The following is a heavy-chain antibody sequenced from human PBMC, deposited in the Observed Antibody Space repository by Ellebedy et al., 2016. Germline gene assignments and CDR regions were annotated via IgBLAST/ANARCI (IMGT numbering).Heavy chain of an antibody. CDR1: GFAFRNFF. CDR3: YYGHYSAS. D-gene: IGHD4-17*01. CDR2: ISGGGDTT. V-gene: IGHV3-23*01. J-gene: IGHJ4*02. Sequence: GESLKISXVASGFAFRNFFMTWVRQAPEGGLEWVSTISGGGDTTVSADSVKGRFTISRDNSRNTLYLQMNSLRAEDTAVYYCYYGHYSASWGQGTLVTVSS.